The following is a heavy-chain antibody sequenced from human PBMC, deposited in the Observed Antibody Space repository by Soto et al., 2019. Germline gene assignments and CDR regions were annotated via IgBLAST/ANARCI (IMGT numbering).Heavy chain of an antibody. D-gene: IGHD3-22*01. CDR2: IYYSGST. CDR1: GGSISSYY. CDR3: ARDRGVGYYDSSGYYYGMDV. J-gene: IGHJ6*02. Sequence: PSETLSLTCTVSGGSISSYYWSWIRQPPGKGLEWIGYIYYSGSTNYNPSLKSRVTISVDTSKNQFSLKLSSVTAADTAVYYCARDRGVGYYDSSGYYYGMDVWGQGTTVTVSS. V-gene: IGHV4-59*12.